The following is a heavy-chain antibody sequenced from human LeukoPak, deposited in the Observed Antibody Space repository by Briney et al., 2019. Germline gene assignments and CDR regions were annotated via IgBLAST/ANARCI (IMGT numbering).Heavy chain of an antibody. D-gene: IGHD3-9*01. CDR3: AKAARLRYFDWLSAGNPEYYYYGMDV. J-gene: IGHJ6*02. Sequence: PGGSLRLSCAASGFTFSSYAMSWVRQAPGKGLEWVSAISGSGGSTYYADSVKGRFTISRDNSKNTLYLQMNSLRAEDTAVYYCAKAARLRYFDWLSAGNPEYYYYGMDVWGQGTTVTVSS. CDR1: GFTFSSYA. CDR2: ISGSGGST. V-gene: IGHV3-23*01.